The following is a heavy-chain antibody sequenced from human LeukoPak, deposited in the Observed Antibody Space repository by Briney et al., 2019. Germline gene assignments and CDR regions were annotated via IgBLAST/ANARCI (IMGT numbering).Heavy chain of an antibody. CDR1: GYSISSGYY. CDR3: ARARGLGIADEYNWFDP. V-gene: IGHV4-38-2*01. CDR2: IYHSGST. Sequence: PSETLSLTCAVSGYSISSGYYWGWIRQPPGKALEWIGSIYHSGSTYYNPSLKSRVTISVDTSKNQFSLKLSSVTAADTAVYYCARARGLGIADEYNWFDPWGQGTLVTVSS. J-gene: IGHJ5*02. D-gene: IGHD6-13*01.